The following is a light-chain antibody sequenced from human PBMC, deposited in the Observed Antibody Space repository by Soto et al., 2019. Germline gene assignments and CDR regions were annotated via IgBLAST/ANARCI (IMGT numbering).Light chain of an antibody. CDR2: GDT. Sequence: QSVLTQPASVSAAPGQRVTISCTGSSSNIGAGYDVHWYQQLPGTAPKLLVSGDTNRPSGVPDRFSGSKSGTSASLAITGLRAEDEADYYCQSFDSSLSGWVFGGGTKLTVL. V-gene: IGLV1-40*01. CDR1: SSNIGAGYD. CDR3: QSFDSSLSGWV. J-gene: IGLJ3*02.